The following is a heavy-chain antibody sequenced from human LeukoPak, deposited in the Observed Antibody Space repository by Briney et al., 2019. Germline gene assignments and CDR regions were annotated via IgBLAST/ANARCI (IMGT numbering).Heavy chain of an antibody. V-gene: IGHV3-49*04. Sequence: GGSLRLSCTASGFTFGDYAMSWVRQAPGKGLEWVGFIRSKAYGGTTEYAASVKGRFTISRDDSKSIAYLQMNSLKTEDTAVYYCTRPLGGSLDKYFDYWGQGTLVTVSS. CDR1: GFTFGDYA. D-gene: IGHD1-26*01. CDR2: IRSKAYGGTT. CDR3: TRPLGGSLDKYFDY. J-gene: IGHJ4*02.